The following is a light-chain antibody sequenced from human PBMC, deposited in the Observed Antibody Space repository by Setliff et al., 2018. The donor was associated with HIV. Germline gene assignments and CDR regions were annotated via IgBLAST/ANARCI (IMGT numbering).Light chain of an antibody. Sequence: QSALTQPASVSGSPGQSITISCTGTSSDVGGYNYVSWYQQRPGKAPKLIIYEVSNRPSGLSNRFSGSKSGNTASLTISGLQAEDEADYYCTSYTGSSTYSFGTGTKV. CDR2: EVS. CDR3: TSYTGSSTYS. J-gene: IGLJ1*01. V-gene: IGLV2-14*01. CDR1: SSDVGGYNY.